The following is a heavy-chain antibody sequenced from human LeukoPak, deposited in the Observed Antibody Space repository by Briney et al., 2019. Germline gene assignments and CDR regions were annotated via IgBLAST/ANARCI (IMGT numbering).Heavy chain of an antibody. J-gene: IGHJ5*02. D-gene: IGHD1-26*01. CDR3: ARDRGRVGATWGNWFDP. CDR2: INPNSGGT. V-gene: IGHV1-2*02. CDR1: GYTFTGYY. Sequence: ASVKVSCKASGYTFTGYYMHWVRQAPGQGLEWMGWINPNSGGTNYAQKFQGRVTMTEDTSTDTAYMELSSLRSEDTAVYYCARDRGRVGATWGNWFDPWGQGTLVTVSS.